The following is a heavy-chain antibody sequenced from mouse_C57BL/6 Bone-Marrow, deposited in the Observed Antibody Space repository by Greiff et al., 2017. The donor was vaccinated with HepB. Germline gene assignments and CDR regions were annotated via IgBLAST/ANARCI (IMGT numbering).Heavy chain of an antibody. CDR3: ARRGHPYYGPPSMDY. J-gene: IGHJ4*01. Sequence: QVQLQQSGAELARPGASVKLSCKASGYTFTSYGISWVKQRTGQGLEWIGEIYPRSGNTYYNEKFKGKATLTADTSSSTAYMELRSLTSEDSAVYFCARRGHPYYGPPSMDYWGQGTSVTVSS. V-gene: IGHV1-81*01. D-gene: IGHD1-1*01. CDR2: IYPRSGNT. CDR1: GYTFTSYG.